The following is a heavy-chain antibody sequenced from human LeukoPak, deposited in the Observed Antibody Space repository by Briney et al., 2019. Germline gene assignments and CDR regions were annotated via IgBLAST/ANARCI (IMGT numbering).Heavy chain of an antibody. D-gene: IGHD1-1*01. CDR1: GFSFPRYG. J-gene: IGHJ3*02. V-gene: IGHV1-18*01. CDR3: ARDWQLPSGPDVFDI. Sequence: GASVKVSCKASGFSFPRYGISWVRQAPGQGLEWIGWITAYDGDTNYAEKFQGRVTMATDTSTSTASMELWSLRSDDTAVYYCARDWQLPSGPDVFDIWGQGTVVTVSS. CDR2: ITAYDGDT.